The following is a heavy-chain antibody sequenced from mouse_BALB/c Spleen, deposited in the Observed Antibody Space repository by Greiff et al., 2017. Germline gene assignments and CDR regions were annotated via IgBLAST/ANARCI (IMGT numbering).Heavy chain of an antibody. Sequence: EVKVEESGGGLVKPGGSLKLSCAASGFTFSSYAMSWVRQSPEKRLEWVAEISSGGSYTYYPDTVTGRFTISRDNAKNTLYLEMSSLRSEDTAMYSCANVYGNYVEFAYWGQGTLVTVSA. CDR1: GFTFSSYA. D-gene: IGHD2-1*01. CDR2: ISSGGSYT. J-gene: IGHJ3*01. V-gene: IGHV5-9-4*01. CDR3: ANVYGNYVEFAY.